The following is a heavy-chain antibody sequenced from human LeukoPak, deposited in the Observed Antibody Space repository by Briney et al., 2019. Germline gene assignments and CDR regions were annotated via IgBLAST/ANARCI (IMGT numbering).Heavy chain of an antibody. CDR2: INHSGST. V-gene: IGHV4-34*01. J-gene: IGHJ4*02. CDR3: ARGRRGYYDSSGYYYFDY. Sequence: SETLSLTCAVYGGSFSGYYWSWIRQPPGKGLEWIGEINHSGSTNYNPSLKSRVTISVDTSKNQFSLRLSSVTAADTAVYYCARGRRGYYDSSGYYYFDYWGQGTLVTVSS. CDR1: GGSFSGYY. D-gene: IGHD3-22*01.